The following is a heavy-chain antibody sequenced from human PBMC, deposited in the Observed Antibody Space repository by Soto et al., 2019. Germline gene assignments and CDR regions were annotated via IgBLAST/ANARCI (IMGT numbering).Heavy chain of an antibody. V-gene: IGHV4-31*03. J-gene: IGHJ6*03. Sequence: PSETLSLTCTVSGGSISSGGYYWSWIRQHPGKGLEWIGYIYYSGSTYYNPSLKSRATISVDTSKNQFSLKLSSVTAADTAVYYCASNRYCSSTSCYIGGYYYYYMDVWGKGTTVTVSS. D-gene: IGHD2-2*02. CDR3: ASNRYCSSTSCYIGGYYYYYMDV. CDR1: GGSISSGGYY. CDR2: IYYSGST.